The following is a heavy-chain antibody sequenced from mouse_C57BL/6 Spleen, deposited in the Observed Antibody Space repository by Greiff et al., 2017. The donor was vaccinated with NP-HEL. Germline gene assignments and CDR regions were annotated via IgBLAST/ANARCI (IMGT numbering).Heavy chain of an antibody. Sequence: EVQLVESGGGLVKPGGSLKLSCAASGFTFSSYAMSWVRQTPEKRLEWVATISDGGSYTYYPDNVKGRFTISRDNAKNNLYLQMSHLKSEDTAMYYCARDWLDYWGQGTTLTVSS. J-gene: IGHJ2*01. CDR2: ISDGGSYT. CDR1: GFTFSSYA. CDR3: ARDWLDY. V-gene: IGHV5-4*01.